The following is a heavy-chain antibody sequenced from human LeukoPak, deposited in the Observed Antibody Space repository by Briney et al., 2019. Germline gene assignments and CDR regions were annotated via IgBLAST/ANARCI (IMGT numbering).Heavy chain of an antibody. V-gene: IGHV1-24*01. CDR2: FDPEDGET. CDR3: ATDPTGATVY. D-gene: IGHD1-26*01. CDR1: GYTLTELS. J-gene: IGHJ4*02. Sequence: GASVKVSCKVSGYTLTELSMHWVRQAPGKGLEWMGGFDPEDGETIYAQKFQGRVTMTKDTSTDTAYMELSSLRSEDTAVYYCATDPTGATVYWGQGTLVTVSS.